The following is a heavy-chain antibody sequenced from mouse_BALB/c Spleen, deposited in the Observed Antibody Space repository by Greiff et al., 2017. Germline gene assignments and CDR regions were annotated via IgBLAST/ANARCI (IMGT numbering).Heavy chain of an antibody. J-gene: IGHJ3*01. D-gene: IGHD2-14*01. CDR2: IWSGGST. Sequence: VQLQQSGPGLVQPSQSLSITCTVSGFSLTSYGVSWVRQSPGKGLEWLGVIWSGGSTDYNAAFISRLSIIKDNSKSQVFFKMNSLQANDTAIYYCARNLRYDSIAYWGQGTLVTVSA. CDR3: ARNLRYDSIAY. CDR1: GFSLTSYG. V-gene: IGHV2-2*02.